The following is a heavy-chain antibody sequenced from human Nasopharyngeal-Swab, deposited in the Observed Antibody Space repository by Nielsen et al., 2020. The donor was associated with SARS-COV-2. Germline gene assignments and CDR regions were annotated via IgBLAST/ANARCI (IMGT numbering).Heavy chain of an antibody. CDR2: INHSGST. CDR3: ARRGYSGYAY. Sequence: SETLSLTCALYGGSFSGYYWSWIRQPPGKGLEWIGEINHSGSTNYNPSLKSRVTISVDTSKNQFSLKLSSVTAADTAVYYCARRGYSGYAYWGQGTLVTVSS. CDR1: GGSFSGYY. J-gene: IGHJ4*02. V-gene: IGHV4-34*01. D-gene: IGHD5-12*01.